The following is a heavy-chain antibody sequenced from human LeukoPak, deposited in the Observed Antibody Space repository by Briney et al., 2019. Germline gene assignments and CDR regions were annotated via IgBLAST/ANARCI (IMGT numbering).Heavy chain of an antibody. CDR1: GFTVSSNY. J-gene: IGHJ4*02. Sequence: GSLRLSCVASGFTVSSNYMSWVRQAPGKGLEWVSVIYSGGSTYYADSVKGRFTISRDNSKNTLYLQMNSLRAEDTAMYYCARESGYAVGDYWGQGTLVTVSS. D-gene: IGHD5-12*01. CDR3: ARESGYAVGDY. CDR2: IYSGGST. V-gene: IGHV3-66*01.